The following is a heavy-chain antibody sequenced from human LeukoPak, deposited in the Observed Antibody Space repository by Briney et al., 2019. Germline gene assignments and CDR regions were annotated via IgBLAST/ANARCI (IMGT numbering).Heavy chain of an antibody. CDR2: IYYGRTT. CDR1: AGSISSSSHH. Sequence: SETLSLTCTVSAGSISSSSHHWGWIRQSPGKGLEWIGSIYYGRTTYYNPSLNSRVTISVVTSKNQFSLQLNSVTAADTAVYYCARVAPWWVTARSAFDIWGQGTMVTVSS. CDR3: ARVAPWWVTARSAFDI. V-gene: IGHV4-39*01. J-gene: IGHJ3*02. D-gene: IGHD2-15*01.